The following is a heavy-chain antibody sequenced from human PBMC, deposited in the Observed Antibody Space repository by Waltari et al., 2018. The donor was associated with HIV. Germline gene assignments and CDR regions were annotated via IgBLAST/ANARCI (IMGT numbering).Heavy chain of an antibody. Sequence: QVQLQQWGAGLLKPSETLSLTCAVYGGSFSGYYWSWIRQPPGKGLEWIGESNHRGSTNYNPSLKSRVIISVDTSMNQFSLRLSSGTAADTAVYYCARARYCSSTRCYTKGRRNSFYYYALDVWGQGTTVTVSS. J-gene: IGHJ6*02. CDR2: SNHRGST. CDR1: GGSFSGYY. D-gene: IGHD2-2*02. V-gene: IGHV4-34*01. CDR3: ARARYCSSTRCYTKGRRNSFYYYALDV.